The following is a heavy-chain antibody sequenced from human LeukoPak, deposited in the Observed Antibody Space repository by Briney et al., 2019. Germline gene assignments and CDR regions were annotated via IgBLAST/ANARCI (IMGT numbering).Heavy chain of an antibody. CDR2: ITSSSSTV. V-gene: IGHV3-48*01. Sequence: PGGSLRLSCATSGFTFSSYSMNWVRQAPGKGLEYISYITSSSSTVFYADSVKGRFTVSRDNAKNTLYLQMNSLRAEDTAVYYCATYTARAFDIWGQGTMVTVSS. CDR3: ATYTARAFDI. D-gene: IGHD3-16*01. J-gene: IGHJ3*02. CDR1: GFTFSSYS.